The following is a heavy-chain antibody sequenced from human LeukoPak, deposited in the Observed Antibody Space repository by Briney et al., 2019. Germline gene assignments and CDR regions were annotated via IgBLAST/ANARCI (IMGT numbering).Heavy chain of an antibody. CDR1: GFTFSSYS. V-gene: IGHV3-48*01. J-gene: IGHJ6*03. CDR3: ARGPATVTTCCVYYYYYMDV. Sequence: GGSLRLSCAASGFTFSSYSMNWVRQAPGKGLEWVSYISSSSSTIYYADSVKGRFTISRDNAKNSLYLQMNSLRAEDTAVYYCARGPATVTTCCVYYYYYMDVWGKGTTVTVSS. CDR2: ISSSSSTI. D-gene: IGHD4-11*01.